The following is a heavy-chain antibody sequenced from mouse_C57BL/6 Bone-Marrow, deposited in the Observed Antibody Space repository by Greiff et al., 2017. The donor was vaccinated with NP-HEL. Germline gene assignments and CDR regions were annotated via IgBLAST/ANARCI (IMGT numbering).Heavy chain of an antibody. J-gene: IGHJ3*01. D-gene: IGHD2-4*01. V-gene: IGHV1-22*01. Sequence: EVQLQQSGPELVKPGASVKMSCKASGYTFTDYNMHWVKQSHGKSLEWIGYINPNNGGTSYNQKFKGKATLTVNKSSSTAYMELRSLTSEDSAVYYCARDRGDDYAIAYWGQGTLVTVSA. CDR2: INPNNGGT. CDR1: GYTFTDYN. CDR3: ARDRGDDYAIAY.